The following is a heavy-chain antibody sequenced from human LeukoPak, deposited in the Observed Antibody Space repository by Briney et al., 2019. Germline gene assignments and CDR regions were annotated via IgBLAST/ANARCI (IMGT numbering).Heavy chain of an antibody. J-gene: IGHJ6*03. Sequence: SETLSLTCTVSGGSISSSSYYWSWIRQPAGKGLEWIGRIYTSGSTNYNPSLKSRVTMSVDTSKNQFSLKLSSVTAADTAVYYCARSGYCSSTSCYYYYMDVWGKGTTVTISS. D-gene: IGHD2-2*01. CDR2: IYTSGST. CDR1: GGSISSSSYY. CDR3: ARSGYCSSTSCYYYYMDV. V-gene: IGHV4-61*02.